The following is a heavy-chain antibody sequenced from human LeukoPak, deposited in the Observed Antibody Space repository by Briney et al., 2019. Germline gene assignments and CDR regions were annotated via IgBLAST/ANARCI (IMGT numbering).Heavy chain of an antibody. J-gene: IGHJ2*01. D-gene: IGHD6-19*01. V-gene: IGHV4-30-2*01. CDR2: IYHSGST. CDR1: GGSISSGGYS. CDR3: ARDRGSSGWDTPWWYFDL. Sequence: SETLSLTCAVSGGSISSGGYSWSWIRQPPGKGLEWIGYIYHSGSTYYNLSLKSRVTISVDRSKNQFSLKLSSVTAADTAVYYCARDRGSSGWDTPWWYFDLWGRGTLVTVSS.